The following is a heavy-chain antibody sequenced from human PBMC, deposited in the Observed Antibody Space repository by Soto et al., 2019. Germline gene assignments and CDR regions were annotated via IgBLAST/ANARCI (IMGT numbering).Heavy chain of an antibody. J-gene: IGHJ4*02. CDR3: VRDQNYLDY. CDR1: GFIVSSNY. CDR2: IYSGGRT. D-gene: IGHD1-7*01. Sequence: EVQLVESGGGLIQPGGSLRLSCAVSGFIVSSNYMSWVRQAPGKGLEWVSVIYSGGRTSYADSVKGRFTISTDNSKNTLYLQTNRRRADDTAVYYCVRDQNYLDYWGPGTQVTVSS. V-gene: IGHV3-53*01.